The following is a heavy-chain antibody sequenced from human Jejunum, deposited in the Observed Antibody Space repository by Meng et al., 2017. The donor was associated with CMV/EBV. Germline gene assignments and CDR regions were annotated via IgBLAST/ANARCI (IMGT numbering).Heavy chain of an antibody. D-gene: IGHD2-21*01. CDR2: ISESGGRT. J-gene: IGHJ4*02. V-gene: IGHV3-23*01. CDR3: ARERGSGDGSLDY. CDR1: GFTLSSYA. Sequence: AATGFTLSSYARNWVRQAPGKGLEWVSGISESGGRTYYADSVKGRFTMSRDNPKNTLYLQMKSLRAEDTAVDYCARERGSGDGSLDYWGQGTLVTVSS.